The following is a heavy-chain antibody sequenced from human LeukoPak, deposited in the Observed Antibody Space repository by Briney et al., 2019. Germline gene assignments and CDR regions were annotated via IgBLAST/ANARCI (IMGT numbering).Heavy chain of an antibody. Sequence: SETLSLTCSVSGGSISSYYWAWIRQPPGKGLEWIGSIYSSVSTYYNPSLKSRVTISVDTSKNQFSLRLSSVTAADTALYYCAYSGSYGHLGYWGQGIPVTVSS. D-gene: IGHD1-26*01. CDR1: GGSISSYY. CDR3: AYSGSYGHLGY. CDR2: IYSSVST. V-gene: IGHV4-39*01. J-gene: IGHJ4*02.